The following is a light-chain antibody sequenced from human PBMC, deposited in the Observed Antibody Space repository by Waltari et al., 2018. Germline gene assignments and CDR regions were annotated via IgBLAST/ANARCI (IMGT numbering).Light chain of an antibody. V-gene: IGLV8-61*01. CDR3: VLYVGGGSWV. Sequence: QTVVTQEPSFSVSPGGPVPLTCRLRSGSVSSHYYPLWFQQTPGQAPRTLIYSTNTRSSGVSDRFSGSILGNRAALTITGAQANDESDYYCVLYVGGGSWVFGGGTKLTVL. CDR2: STN. J-gene: IGLJ3*02. CDR1: SGSVSSHYY.